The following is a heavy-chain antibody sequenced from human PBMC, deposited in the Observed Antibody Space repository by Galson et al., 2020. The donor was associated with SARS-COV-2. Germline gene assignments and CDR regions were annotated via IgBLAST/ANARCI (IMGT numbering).Heavy chain of an antibody. CDR1: GDSISRSTYY. V-gene: IGHV4-39*01. Sequence: SETLSLTCSVSGDSISRSTYYWGWIRQPPGEGLEWIGTISYTGITQHSPSLKGRVTIYVDTSRTLFSLRLLFVTAADTAVYYCARQWEPRGAFDVWGQGTIVTVSS. J-gene: IGHJ3*01. CDR3: ARQWEPRGAFDV. D-gene: IGHD1-26*01. CDR2: ISYTGIT.